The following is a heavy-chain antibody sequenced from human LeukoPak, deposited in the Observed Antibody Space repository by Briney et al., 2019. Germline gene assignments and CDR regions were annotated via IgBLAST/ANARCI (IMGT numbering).Heavy chain of an antibody. CDR1: GGTFSSYA. CDR2: IIPIFGTA. Sequence: SVKVSCKASGGTFSSYAISWVRQAPGQGLEWMGGIIPIFGTANYAQKFQGRVTITADESTSTAYMELSSLRSEDTAVYYCARHPYSGSYHFDYWGQGTLVTVSS. D-gene: IGHD1-26*01. J-gene: IGHJ4*02. CDR3: ARHPYSGSYHFDY. V-gene: IGHV1-69*13.